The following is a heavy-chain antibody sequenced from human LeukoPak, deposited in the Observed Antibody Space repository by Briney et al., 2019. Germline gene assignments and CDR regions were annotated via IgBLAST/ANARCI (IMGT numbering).Heavy chain of an antibody. CDR3: ARDYYVSGDY. V-gene: IGHV3-74*01. Sequence: GGSLRLSCAASGFTFNSYAMSWVRQAPGKGLVWVSRIKSDGSSTGYADSVKGRFTISRDNAKNTLYLQMNSLRAEDTAVYYCARDYYVSGDYWGRGTLVTVSS. CDR1: GFTFNSYA. J-gene: IGHJ4*02. CDR2: IKSDGSST. D-gene: IGHD3-10*01.